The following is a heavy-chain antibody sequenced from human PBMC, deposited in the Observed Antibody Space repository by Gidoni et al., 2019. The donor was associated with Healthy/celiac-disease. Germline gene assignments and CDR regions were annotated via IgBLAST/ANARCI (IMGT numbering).Heavy chain of an antibody. J-gene: IGHJ4*02. CDR3: ARDPLFGYDSSGYWYYFDY. V-gene: IGHV3-21*01. D-gene: IGHD3-22*01. Sequence: EVQLVESGGGLVKPGGSLRLSCASSGFTFSSYSMHWVRQAPGKGLEWVSSISSSSSYIYYADSVKGRFTISRDNAKNSLYLQMNSLRAEDTAVYYCARDPLFGYDSSGYWYYFDYWGQGTLVTVSS. CDR2: ISSSSSYI. CDR1: GFTFSSYS.